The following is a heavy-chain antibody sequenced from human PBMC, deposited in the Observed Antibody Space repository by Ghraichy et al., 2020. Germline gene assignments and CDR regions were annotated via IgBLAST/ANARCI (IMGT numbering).Heavy chain of an antibody. CDR1: GFSLSTSGMR. Sequence: SGPTLVKPTQTLTLTCTFSGFSLSTSGMRVSWIRQPPGKALEWLARIDWDDDKFYSTSLKTRLTISKDTSKNQVVLTMTNMDPVDTATYYCARSRPSSRYCSSTSCYARGYYYYYMDVWGKGTTVTVSS. V-gene: IGHV2-70*04. D-gene: IGHD2-2*01. CDR2: IDWDDDK. J-gene: IGHJ6*03. CDR3: ARSRPSSRYCSSTSCYARGYYYYYMDV.